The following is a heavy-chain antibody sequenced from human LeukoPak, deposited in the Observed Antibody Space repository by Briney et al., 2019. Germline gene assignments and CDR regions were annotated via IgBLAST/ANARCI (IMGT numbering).Heavy chain of an antibody. Sequence: PGRSLRLSCAASGFTFDDYAMHWVRQAPGKGLEWVSGISWNSGSIGYADSVKGRFTISRDNAKNSLYLQMNSLRAEDMALYYCARGTHYYDSRTFDAFDIWGQGTMVTVSS. V-gene: IGHV3-9*03. CDR3: ARGTHYYDSRTFDAFDI. CDR1: GFTFDDYA. D-gene: IGHD3-22*01. J-gene: IGHJ3*02. CDR2: ISWNSGSI.